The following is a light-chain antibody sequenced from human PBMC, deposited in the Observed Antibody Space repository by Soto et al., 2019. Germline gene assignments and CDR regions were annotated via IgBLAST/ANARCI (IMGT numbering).Light chain of an antibody. CDR1: SSDVGRYNY. CDR3: SSYTSRTSVV. J-gene: IGLJ2*01. V-gene: IGLV2-14*01. Sequence: QSVLTQPASVSGSPGQSITISCTGTSSDVGRYNYVSWYQQYPGKASKLIIFEVSIRPSGVSNRFSGSKSGTTASLTISGLQIEDEADYYCSSYTSRTSVVFGGGTKVTVL. CDR2: EVS.